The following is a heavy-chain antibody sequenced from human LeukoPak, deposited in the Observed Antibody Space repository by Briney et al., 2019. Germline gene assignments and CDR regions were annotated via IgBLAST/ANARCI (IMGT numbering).Heavy chain of an antibody. CDR1: GFTFSSYS. CDR2: ISSSSSYI. V-gene: IGHV3-21*01. Sequence: GGSLRLSCSAPGFTFSSYSMNWVRQAPGKGLEWVSSISSSSSYIYYADSVKGRFTISRDNAKNSLYLQMNSLRAEDTAVYYCARHYDFWSGYYPQGCMDVWGQGTTVTVSS. D-gene: IGHD3-3*01. CDR3: ARHYDFWSGYYPQGCMDV. J-gene: IGHJ6*02.